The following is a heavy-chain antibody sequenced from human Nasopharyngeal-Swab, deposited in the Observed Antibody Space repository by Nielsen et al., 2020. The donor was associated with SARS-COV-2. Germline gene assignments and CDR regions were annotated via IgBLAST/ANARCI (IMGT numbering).Heavy chain of an antibody. CDR1: GYSFTSYW. CDR3: ARPYCRSTSCPNWFDP. J-gene: IGHJ5*02. D-gene: IGHD2-2*01. CDR2: IYPGDSDT. Sequence: GESLKISCKGSGYSFTSYWIGWVRQMPGKGLEWMGIIYPGDSDTRYSPSFQGQVTISADKSISTAYLQWSSLKASDTAMYYCARPYCRSTSCPNWFDPRGQGTLVAVSS. V-gene: IGHV5-51*01.